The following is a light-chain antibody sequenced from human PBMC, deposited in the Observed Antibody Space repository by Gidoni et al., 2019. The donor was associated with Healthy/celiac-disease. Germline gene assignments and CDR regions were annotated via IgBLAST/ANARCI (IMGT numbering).Light chain of an antibody. V-gene: IGKV1-39*01. CDR3: QQSYSTPFT. CDR1: QSISSY. J-gene: IGKJ3*01. CDR2: AAS. Sequence: ADDPVSITCRASQSISSYLNWYQQKPGKAPKLLIYAASSLQSGVPSRFSGSGSGTDFTLTISSLQPEDFATYYCQQSYSTPFTFGPGTKVDIK.